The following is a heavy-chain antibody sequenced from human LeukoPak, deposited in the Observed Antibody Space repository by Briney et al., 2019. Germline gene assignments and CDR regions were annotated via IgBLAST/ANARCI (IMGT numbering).Heavy chain of an antibody. CDR1: GGSFSGYY. D-gene: IGHD3-10*01. CDR3: ARGYYGSGSHSDAFDI. Sequence: ASETLSLTCAVYGGSFSGYYWSWIRQPPGKGLEWIGEINHSGSTNYNPSLKSRVTISVDTSKNQFSLKLSSVTAADTAVYYCARGYYGSGSHSDAFDIWGQGTMVTVSS. V-gene: IGHV4-34*01. CDR2: INHSGST. J-gene: IGHJ3*02.